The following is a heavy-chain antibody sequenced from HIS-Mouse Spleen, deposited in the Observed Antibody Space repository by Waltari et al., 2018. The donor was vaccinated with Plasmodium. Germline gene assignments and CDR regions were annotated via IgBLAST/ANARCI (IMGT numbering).Heavy chain of an antibody. CDR1: GGSISSSSYY. Sequence: QLQLQESGPGLVKPSATLSLTCTVSGGSISSSSYYWGWIRQPPGKGLEWIGSIYYSGGTYYNPSLKSRVTISVDTSKNQFSLKLSSVTAADTAVYYCASPYSSSSQGVFDYWGQGTLVTVSS. V-gene: IGHV4-39*01. CDR2: IYYSGGT. D-gene: IGHD6-6*01. J-gene: IGHJ4*02. CDR3: ASPYSSSSQGVFDY.